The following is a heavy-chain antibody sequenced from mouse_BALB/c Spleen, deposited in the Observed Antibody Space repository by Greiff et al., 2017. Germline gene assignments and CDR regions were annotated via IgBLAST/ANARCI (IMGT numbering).Heavy chain of an antibody. Sequence: QVQLQQSGAELVRPGSSVKISCKASGYAFSSYWMNWVKQRPGQGLEWIGQIYPGDGDTNYNGKFKGKATLTADKSSSTAYMQLSSLTSEDSAVYFCARLRGNYGDYYAMDYWGQGTSVTVSS. J-gene: IGHJ4*01. V-gene: IGHV1-80*01. CDR2: IYPGDGDT. D-gene: IGHD2-1*01. CDR3: ARLRGNYGDYYAMDY. CDR1: GYAFSSYW.